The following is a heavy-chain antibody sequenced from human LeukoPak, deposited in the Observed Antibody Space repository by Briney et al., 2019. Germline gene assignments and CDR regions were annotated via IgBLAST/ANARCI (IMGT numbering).Heavy chain of an antibody. V-gene: IGHV3-23*01. J-gene: IGHJ6*02. CDR2: ISGSGGST. D-gene: IGHD5-18*01. Sequence: GGSLRLSCAASGFTFSSYAMSWVRQAPGKGLEWVSAISGSGGSTYYADSVKGRFTISGDNSKNTLYLQMDSLRAEDTAVYYCAKDRGYSYGYEYYYYGMDVWGQGTTVTVSS. CDR1: GFTFSSYA. CDR3: AKDRGYSYGYEYYYYGMDV.